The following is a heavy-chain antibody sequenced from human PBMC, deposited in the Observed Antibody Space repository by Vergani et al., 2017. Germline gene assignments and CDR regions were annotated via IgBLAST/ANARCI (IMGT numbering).Heavy chain of an antibody. J-gene: IGHJ6*02. CDR3: AIASVGSYRYDGSYYYYGMDV. V-gene: IGHV4-34*01. D-gene: IGHD3-16*02. CDR1: GGSFSGYY. Sequence: QVQLQQWGAGLLKPSETLSLTCAVYGGSFSGYYWSWIRQPPGKGLEWIGEINHSGSTNYNPSLKSRVTISVDTSKNQFSLKLSSVTAADTAVYYCAIASVGSYRYDGSYYYYGMDVWGQGP. CDR2: INHSGST.